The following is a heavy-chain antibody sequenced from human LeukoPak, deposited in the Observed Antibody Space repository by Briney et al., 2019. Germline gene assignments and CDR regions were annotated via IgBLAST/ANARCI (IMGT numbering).Heavy chain of an antibody. D-gene: IGHD3-22*01. CDR1: GFTVSSNY. V-gene: IGHV3-53*01. J-gene: IGHJ4*02. CDR3: ATNYYDSSRAASDY. Sequence: GGSLRLSCAASGFTVSSNYMSWVRQAPGKGLEWVSVIYSGGSTYYADSVKGRFTISRDNSKNTLYLQMNSLRAEDTAVYYCATNYYDSSRAASDYWGQGTLVTVS. CDR2: IYSGGST.